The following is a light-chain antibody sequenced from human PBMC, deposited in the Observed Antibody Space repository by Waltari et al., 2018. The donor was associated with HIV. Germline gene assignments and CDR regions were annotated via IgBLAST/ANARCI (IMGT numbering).Light chain of an antibody. J-gene: IGLJ2*01. CDR1: SGRDF. Sequence: QSVLTQPPSASGTPGQRVTISCSGASGRDFVSWYQLLPGTAPKLLIQRSYQRASGVPDRFAGSKSGTSASLAISGLRSEDEADYYCAVWDDNLNVVFGGGTKLTVL. CDR3: AVWDDNLNVV. V-gene: IGLV1-47*01. CDR2: RSY.